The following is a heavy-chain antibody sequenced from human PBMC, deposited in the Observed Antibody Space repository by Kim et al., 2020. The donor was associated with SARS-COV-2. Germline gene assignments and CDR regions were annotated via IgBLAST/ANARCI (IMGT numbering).Heavy chain of an antibody. CDR3: ARDLGEYCSGGSCYALGY. CDR2: ISSSSSYI. D-gene: IGHD2-15*01. Sequence: GGSLRLSCAASGFTFSSYSMNWVRQAPGKGLEWVSSISSSSSYIYYADSVKGRFTISRDNAKNSLYLQMNSLRAEDTAVYYCARDLGEYCSGGSCYALGYWGQGTLVTVSS. J-gene: IGHJ4*02. CDR1: GFTFSSYS. V-gene: IGHV3-21*01.